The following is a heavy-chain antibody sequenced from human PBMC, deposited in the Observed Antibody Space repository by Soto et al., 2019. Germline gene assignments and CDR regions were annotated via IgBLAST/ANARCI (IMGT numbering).Heavy chain of an antibody. CDR3: AKNQGVELVPLATVDWFDP. Sequence: PXESLLLSCAASGFIFENFGMSWVRQAPGKGLEWISSISGSGFKKYYADSVKGRFTISRDNSKSTVYLELNNLSAEDTAVYHCAKNQGVELVPLATVDWFDPWGQGSVVTVSS. J-gene: IGHJ5*02. CDR2: ISGSGFKK. CDR1: GFIFENFG. D-gene: IGHD1-26*01. V-gene: IGHV3-23*01.